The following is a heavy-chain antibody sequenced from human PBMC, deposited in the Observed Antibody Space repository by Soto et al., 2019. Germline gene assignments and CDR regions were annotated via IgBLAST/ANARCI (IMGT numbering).Heavy chain of an antibody. CDR3: ARHEARGVAPAGPGPVDN. V-gene: IGHV4-39*01. CDR2: INYSGTT. J-gene: IGHJ4*02. CDR1: CGSMSSSSYY. D-gene: IGHD2-2*01. Sequence: TSETLSLTCSVSCGSMSSSSYYWGWIRQPPGKGLEWIGSINYSGTTYYNPSLKRRVTISVDTSKNQFSLKLSSVTATDTAVLYCARHEARGVAPAGPGPVDNWGQGTLVTVS.